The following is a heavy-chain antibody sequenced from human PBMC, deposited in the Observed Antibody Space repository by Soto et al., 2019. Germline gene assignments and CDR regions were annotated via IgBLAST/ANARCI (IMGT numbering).Heavy chain of an antibody. CDR2: ISWNSGSI. J-gene: IGHJ4*02. V-gene: IGHV3-9*01. CDR1: GFTFDDYA. D-gene: IGHD6-13*01. Sequence: GGSLRLSCAASGFTFDDYAMHWVRQAPGKGLEWVSGISWNSGSIGYADSVKGRFTISRDNAKNSLYLQMNSLRAEDTALYYCAKDWGGSSWLNFDYWGQGTLVTVSS. CDR3: AKDWGGSSWLNFDY.